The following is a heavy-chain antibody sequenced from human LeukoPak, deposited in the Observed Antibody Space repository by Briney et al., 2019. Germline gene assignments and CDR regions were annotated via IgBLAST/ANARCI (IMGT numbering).Heavy chain of an antibody. CDR2: ISAYNGNT. CDR3: ARASRYPYYDFWSGYSGAGSAP. V-gene: IGHV1-18*01. D-gene: IGHD3-3*01. J-gene: IGHJ5*02. Sequence: ASVKVSCKASGYTFTSYGISWVRQAPGQGLEWMGWISAYNGNTNYAQKLQGRVTMTTDTSTSTAYMELRSLRSDDTAVYYCARASRYPYYDFWSGYSGAGSAPGGQGTLVTFSS. CDR1: GYTFTSYG.